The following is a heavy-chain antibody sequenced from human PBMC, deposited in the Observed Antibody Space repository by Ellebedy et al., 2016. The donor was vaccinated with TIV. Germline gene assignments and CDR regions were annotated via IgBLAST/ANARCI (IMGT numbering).Heavy chain of an antibody. D-gene: IGHD3-10*01. Sequence: GESLKISCKGSGDSFTSHWIGWVRQMPGKGLEWMGIIYLGDSDTKYSPSFQGQVTLSVDKSISTAYLQWSSLKASDTAIYYCTRYGHDDARPLDWGQGTLVTVSS. V-gene: IGHV5-51*01. J-gene: IGHJ4*02. CDR2: IYLGDSDT. CDR3: TRYGHDDARPLD. CDR1: GDSFTSHW.